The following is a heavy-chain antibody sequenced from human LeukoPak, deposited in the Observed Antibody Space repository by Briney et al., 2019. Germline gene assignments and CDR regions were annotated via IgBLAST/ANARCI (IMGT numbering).Heavy chain of an antibody. Sequence: ASAKVSCKASGYTFTGYYMHWVRQAPGQGLEWMGWINPNSGGTNYAQKFQGRVTMTRDTSISTAYMELSRLGSDDTAVYYCARNQGIAVAGAFDDWGQGTLVTVSS. J-gene: IGHJ4*02. D-gene: IGHD6-19*01. CDR3: ARNQGIAVAGAFDD. CDR2: INPNSGGT. V-gene: IGHV1-2*02. CDR1: GYTFTGYY.